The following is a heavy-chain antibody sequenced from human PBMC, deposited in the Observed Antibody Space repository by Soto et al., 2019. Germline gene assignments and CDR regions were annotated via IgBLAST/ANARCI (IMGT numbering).Heavy chain of an antibody. D-gene: IGHD1-26*01. CDR3: TRQGGALDFDY. CDR1: GFTFSPAA. Sequence: EVQLVDSGGGLVQPGGSLKLSCAASGFTFSPAAMHWVRLASGKGLEWVGVIRNKVNNYATAYAASVKGRFTVSRDDSKNTAYLQMNSLKTEDTAIYYCTRQGGALDFDYWGQGTLVTVSS. CDR2: IRNKVNNYAT. V-gene: IGHV3-73*01. J-gene: IGHJ4*02.